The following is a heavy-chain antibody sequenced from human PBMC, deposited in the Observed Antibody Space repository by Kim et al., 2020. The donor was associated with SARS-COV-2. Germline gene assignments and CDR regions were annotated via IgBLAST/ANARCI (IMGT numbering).Heavy chain of an antibody. D-gene: IGHD3-22*01. CDR3: ARGRKPYDSKAGTFDP. V-gene: IGHV4-34*13. J-gene: IGHJ5*02. Sequence: SLKSRVTISVDTSTHQFSLQLSSVTAADTAVYYCARGRKPYDSKAGTFDPWGQGTLVTVSS.